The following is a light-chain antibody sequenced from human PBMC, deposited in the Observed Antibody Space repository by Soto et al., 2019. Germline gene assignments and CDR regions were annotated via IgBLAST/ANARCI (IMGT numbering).Light chain of an antibody. Sequence: QSVLTQPPSASGTPGQRVTISCSGSSSNIGRGHVYWYQQFPGTAPKLLIHNDNRRPSGVPDRVSGSKSGTSASLAISGLQSEDEADYYCAAWDNSLKGWVFGGGTKLTVL. J-gene: IGLJ3*02. CDR2: NDN. V-gene: IGLV1-44*01. CDR1: SSNIGRGH. CDR3: AAWDNSLKGWV.